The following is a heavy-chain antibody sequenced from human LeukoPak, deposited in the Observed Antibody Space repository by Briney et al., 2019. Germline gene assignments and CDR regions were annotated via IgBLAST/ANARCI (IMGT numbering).Heavy chain of an antibody. J-gene: IGHJ4*02. V-gene: IGHV3-7*03. Sequence: GGSLRLSCAASGFTFSSYWMSWVRQAPGKGLEWVANIKQDGSEKHYVDSVKGRFTISRDNAKNSLYLQMNSLRAGDTAVYYCVSPGGWLNSPFDYWGQGTLVTVSS. CDR2: IKQDGSEK. CDR3: VSPGGWLNSPFDY. D-gene: IGHD2-8*02. CDR1: GFTFSSYW.